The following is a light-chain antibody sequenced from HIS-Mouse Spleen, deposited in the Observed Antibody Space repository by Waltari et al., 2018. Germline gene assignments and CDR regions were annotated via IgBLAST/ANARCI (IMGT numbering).Light chain of an antibody. J-gene: IGLJ3*02. V-gene: IGLV1-40*01. CDR1: SPNIGAGSD. Sequence: QSVLTQPPSGSGAPGQRVTLSCTGSSPNIGAGSDVHWYQQLPGTAPKLLIYGNSNRPSGVPDRFSGSKSGTSASLAITGLQDEDEADYYCQSYDSSLSGSVFGGGTKLTVL. CDR3: QSYDSSLSGSV. CDR2: GNS.